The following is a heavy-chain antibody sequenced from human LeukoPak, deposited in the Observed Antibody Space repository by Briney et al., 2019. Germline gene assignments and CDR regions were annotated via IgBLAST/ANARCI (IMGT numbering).Heavy chain of an antibody. CDR3: AREYCSSTSCYQGLDY. V-gene: IGHV1-46*01. D-gene: IGHD2-2*01. CDR1: GYTFTSYY. J-gene: IGHJ4*02. CDR2: INPSGGST. Sequence: ASVKVSCKASGYTFTSYYMHWVRQAPGQGLEWMGIINPSGGSTSYAQKFQGRVTMTRDTSTSTVYMELSSLRFEDTAVYYCAREYCSSTSCYQGLDYWGQGTLVTVSS.